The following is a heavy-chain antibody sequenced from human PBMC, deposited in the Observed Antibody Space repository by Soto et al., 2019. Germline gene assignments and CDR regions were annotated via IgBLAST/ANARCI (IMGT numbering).Heavy chain of an antibody. J-gene: IGHJ4*02. V-gene: IGHV3-9*01. CDR2: ISWNSGSI. CDR1: GFTFDDYA. Sequence: EVQLVESGGGLVQPGRSLRLSCAASGFTFDDYAMHWVRQAPGKGLEWVSGISWNSGSIGYADSVKDRFTISRDNAKNSLYLQMNSLRAEDTALYYCAKERDVDTYYFDYWGQGTLVTVSS. CDR3: AKERDVDTYYFDY. D-gene: IGHD5-18*01.